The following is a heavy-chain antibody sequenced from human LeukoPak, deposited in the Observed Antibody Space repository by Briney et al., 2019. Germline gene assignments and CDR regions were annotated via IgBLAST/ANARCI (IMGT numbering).Heavy chain of an antibody. D-gene: IGHD3-9*01. V-gene: IGHV4-59*01. CDR3: ARDRLHYDILTGYYPMGAFDI. CDR1: GGSISSYY. J-gene: IGHJ3*02. CDR2: IYYSGST. Sequence: KPSETLSLTCTVPGGSISSYYWSWIRQPPGKGLEWIGYIYYSGSTNYNPSLKSRVTISVDTSKNQFSLKLSSVTAADTAVYYCARDRLHYDILTGYYPMGAFDIWGQGTMVTVSS.